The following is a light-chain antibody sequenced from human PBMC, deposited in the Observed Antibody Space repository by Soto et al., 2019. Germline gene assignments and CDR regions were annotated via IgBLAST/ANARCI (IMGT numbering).Light chain of an antibody. CDR1: QNISIY. CDR3: QQRYNWPVT. J-gene: IGKJ5*01. V-gene: IGKV3-11*01. CDR2: DAS. Sequence: EIVLTQSPATLSLSPGERATLSCRASQNISIYLAWYQQKPGQAPRLLIYDASNRATGIPARFSGSGSGTDFTLTISSLEPEDFAVYYCQQRYNWPVTFGQGTRLEI.